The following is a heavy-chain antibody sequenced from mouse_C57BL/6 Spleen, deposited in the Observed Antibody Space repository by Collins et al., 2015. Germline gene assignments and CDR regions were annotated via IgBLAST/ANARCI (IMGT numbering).Heavy chain of an antibody. Sequence: LQQPGSELVRPGASVKLSCKASGYTFTSYWMHWVKQRPGQGLEWIGNIYPGSGSTNYDEKFKSKATLTVDTSSSTAYMQLSSLTSEDSAVYYCTGYYGTVDYWGQGTTLTVSS. D-gene: IGHD1-1*01. CDR2: IYPGSGST. J-gene: IGHJ2*01. CDR1: GYTFTSYW. V-gene: IGHV1S22*01. CDR3: TGYYGTVDY.